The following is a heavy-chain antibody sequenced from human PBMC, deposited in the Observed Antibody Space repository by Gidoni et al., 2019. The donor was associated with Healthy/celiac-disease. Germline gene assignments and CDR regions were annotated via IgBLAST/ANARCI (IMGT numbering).Heavy chain of an antibody. V-gene: IGHV4-34*01. J-gene: IGHJ6*02. CDR3: ARGGGYYDFWSGYYPTQYYYYGMDV. CDR1: GGSFSGYY. D-gene: IGHD3-3*01. CDR2: INHSGST. Sequence: QVQLQQWGAGLLKPSETLSLPCAVYGGSFSGYYWSWIRQPPGKGLEWIGEINHSGSTNYNPSLKSRVTISVDTSKNQFSLKLSSVTAADTAVYYCARGGGYYDFWSGYYPTQYYYYGMDVWGQGTTVTVSS.